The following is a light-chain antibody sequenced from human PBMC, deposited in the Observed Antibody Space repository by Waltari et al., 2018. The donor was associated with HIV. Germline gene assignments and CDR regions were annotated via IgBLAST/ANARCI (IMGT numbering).Light chain of an antibody. V-gene: IGLV1-40*01. CDR1: SSNIGAGYH. J-gene: IGLJ2*01. CDR2: GNS. CDR3: QSYDSSLSGVV. Sequence: QSVLTQPPSVSGAPGQRVTISCTGGSSNIGAGYHVHWYQQLPGTAPKLLIYGNSHRPSGVPDRFSGSKSGTSASLAITGLQAEDEADYYCQSYDSSLSGVVFGGGTKLTVL.